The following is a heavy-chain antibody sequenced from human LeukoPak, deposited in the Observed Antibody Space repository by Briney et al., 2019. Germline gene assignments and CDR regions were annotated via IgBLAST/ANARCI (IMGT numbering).Heavy chain of an antibody. D-gene: IGHD3-22*01. CDR3: ARRNYYDSSALETCWFDP. J-gene: IGHJ5*02. Sequence: PSETLSLTCVVSGYSISSGYYWGWIRQPPGKGLEWIGSIYHSGSTYYNPSLKSRVTISVDTSKNQFSLKLSSVTAADTAVYYCARRNYYDSSALETCWFDPWGQGTLVTVSS. CDR2: IYHSGST. CDR1: GYSISSGYY. V-gene: IGHV4-38-2*01.